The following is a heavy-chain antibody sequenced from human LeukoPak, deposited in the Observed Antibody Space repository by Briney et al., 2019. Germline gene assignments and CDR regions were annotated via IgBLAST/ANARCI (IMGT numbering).Heavy chain of an antibody. CDR2: ISSSSSYI. D-gene: IGHD3-3*02. V-gene: IGHV3-21*01. CDR3: ARHADGHPFLN. J-gene: IGHJ4*02. CDR1: GFTFSSYN. Sequence: KSGGSLRLSCAASGFTFSSYNMNWVRQAPGKGLEWVSSISSSSSYIYYADSVKGRFTISRDNAKNSLYLQMNSLRAEDTAVHYCARHADGHPFLNWGQGTLVTVSS.